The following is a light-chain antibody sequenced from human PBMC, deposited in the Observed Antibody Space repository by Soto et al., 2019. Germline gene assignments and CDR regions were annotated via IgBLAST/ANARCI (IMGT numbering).Light chain of an antibody. J-gene: IGLJ1*01. Sequence: QSVLTQPASVSGSPGQSITISCTGTSSDVGNYNLVSWYQHHPGKAPKLMIYEVSKRPSGDSNRFSGSKSGDTASLTISGLQAEDEADYYCCSYAVSNYVFGTGTKVTVL. CDR1: SSDVGNYNL. V-gene: IGLV2-23*02. CDR2: EVS. CDR3: CSYAVSNYV.